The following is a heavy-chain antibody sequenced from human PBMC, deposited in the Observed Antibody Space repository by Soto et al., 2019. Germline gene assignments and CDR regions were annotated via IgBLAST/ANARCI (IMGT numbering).Heavy chain of an antibody. CDR3: VRDYFSESGTYYDNPLDS. Sequence: EVHLLESGGDMVQPGGSLRLSCAASGFTFTAYVMSWVRLAPGKGLEWVSAITQDGGHTLYADSVRGRFAISRDNSKNTLDLQMNSLRVEDTAIYYCVRDYFSESGTYYDNPLDSWGQGTLVTVSS. D-gene: IGHD3-10*01. CDR1: GFTFTAYV. CDR2: ITQDGGHT. V-gene: IGHV3-23*01. J-gene: IGHJ4*02.